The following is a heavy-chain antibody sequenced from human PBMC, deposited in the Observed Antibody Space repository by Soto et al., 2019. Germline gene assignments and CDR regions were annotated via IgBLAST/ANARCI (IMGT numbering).Heavy chain of an antibody. CDR2: TYYRSKWYN. D-gene: IGHD4-4*01. CDR1: GDSVSSNSAA. V-gene: IGHV6-1*01. Sequence: SQPLSLTCAISGDSVSSNSAAWNWIRQSPSRGLEWLGRTYYRSKWYNDYAVSVKSRITINPDTSKNQFSLQLNSVTPEDTAVYYCAREQYYSNYVFDAFDIWGQETMVTVSS. CDR3: AREQYYSNYVFDAFDI. J-gene: IGHJ3*02.